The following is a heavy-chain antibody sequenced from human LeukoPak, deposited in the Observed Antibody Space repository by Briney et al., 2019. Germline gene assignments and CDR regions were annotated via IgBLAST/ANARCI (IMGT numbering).Heavy chain of an antibody. CDR1: GGSFSGYY. V-gene: IGHV4-34*01. CDR2: INHSGST. Sequence: SETLSLTCAFYGGSFSGYYWSWIRQPPGKGLEWIGEINHSGSTNYNPSLKSRVTISVDTSKNQFSLKLSSVTAADTAVYYCARALIAVAGTGEFDYWGQGTLVTVSS. CDR3: ARALIAVAGTGEFDY. D-gene: IGHD6-19*01. J-gene: IGHJ4*02.